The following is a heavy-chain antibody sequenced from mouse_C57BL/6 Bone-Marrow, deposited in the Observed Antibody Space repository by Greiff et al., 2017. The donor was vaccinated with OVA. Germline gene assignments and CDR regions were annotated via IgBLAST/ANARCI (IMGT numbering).Heavy chain of an antibody. CDR3: ARDGYYLYYAMDY. V-gene: IGHV7-3*01. Sequence: EVMLVDSGGGLVQPGGSLSLSCAASGFTFTDYYMSWVRQPPGKALEWLGFIRNKANGYTTEYSASVKGRFTISRDNSQSILYLQMNALRAEDSATYYCARDGYYLYYAMDYWGQGTSVTVSS. J-gene: IGHJ4*01. D-gene: IGHD2-3*01. CDR2: IRNKANGYTT. CDR1: GFTFTDYY.